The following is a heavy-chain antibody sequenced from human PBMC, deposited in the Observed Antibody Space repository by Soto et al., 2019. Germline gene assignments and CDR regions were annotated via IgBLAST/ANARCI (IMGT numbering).Heavy chain of an antibody. Sequence: ASVKVSCKASGYSFTTYYMHWVRQEPGQGLEWMGIINPSGGSTTYAQKFQGRVTMTRDSSENQFSLRLTSVTAADTAMYYCARARQYYDCELDPWGQGTLVTVSS. CDR3: ARARQYYDCELDP. CDR1: GYSFTTYY. D-gene: IGHD3-22*01. J-gene: IGHJ5*02. CDR2: INPSGGST. V-gene: IGHV1-46*01.